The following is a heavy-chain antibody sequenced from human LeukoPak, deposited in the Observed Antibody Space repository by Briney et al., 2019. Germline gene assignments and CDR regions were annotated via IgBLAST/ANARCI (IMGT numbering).Heavy chain of an antibody. Sequence: RASETLSLTCTVSGGSISSSSYYWGWIRQPPGKGLEWIGSIYYSGSTYYNPSLKSRVTISVDTSKNQFSLKLSSVTAADTAVYYCARGPIVGASYYWGQGTLVTVSS. J-gene: IGHJ4*02. CDR3: ARGPIVGASYY. D-gene: IGHD1-26*01. V-gene: IGHV4-39*07. CDR1: GGSISSSSYY. CDR2: IYYSGST.